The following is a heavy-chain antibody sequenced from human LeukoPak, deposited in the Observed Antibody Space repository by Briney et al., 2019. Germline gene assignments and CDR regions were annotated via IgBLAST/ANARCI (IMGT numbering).Heavy chain of an antibody. CDR2: ITPNSGGT. V-gene: IGHV1-2*02. J-gene: IGHJ4*02. CDR1: GYAFTGYY. CDR3: ARDLYYYGSGSYYPYVDY. Sequence: GASVKVSCKASGYAFTGYYMHWVRQAPGQGLEWMGWITPNSGGTNYAQKFQGRVTMTRDTSISTAYMELSRLRSDDTAVYYCARDLYYYGSGSYYPYVDYWGQGTLVTVSS. D-gene: IGHD3-10*01.